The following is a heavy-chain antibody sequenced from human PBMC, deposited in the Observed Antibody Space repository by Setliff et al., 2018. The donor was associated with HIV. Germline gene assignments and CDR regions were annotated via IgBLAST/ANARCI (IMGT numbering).Heavy chain of an antibody. V-gene: IGHV1-8*02. J-gene: IGHJ6*03. CDR3: ARGGQYSGSYLPRDYYMDV. CDR1: GYTFTSYD. CDR2: MNPNSGNT. D-gene: IGHD1-26*01. Sequence: ASVKVSCKASGYTFTSYDINWVRQATGQGLEWMGWMNPNSGNTGYAQKFQGRVTMTRNTSISTAYMELSSLRSDDTAVYYCARGGQYSGSYLPRDYYMDVWAKGPRSPSP.